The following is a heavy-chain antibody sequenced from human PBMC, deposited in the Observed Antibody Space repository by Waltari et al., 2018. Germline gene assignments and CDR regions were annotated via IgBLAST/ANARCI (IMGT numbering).Heavy chain of an antibody. CDR1: GGTFSNFA. Sequence: QVRLVQSGAEVQKPGSSVKVSCKASGGTFSNFAITWVRPAPGQGLEWMGGIIPIFGSAKYAQKFQGRVTVTADESTSTGYMELSSLRSEDTAVYYCARAGPEYCGGDCYYYFDYWGQGTLVTVSS. CDR2: IIPIFGSA. D-gene: IGHD2-21*02. V-gene: IGHV1-69*01. CDR3: ARAGPEYCGGDCYYYFDY. J-gene: IGHJ4*02.